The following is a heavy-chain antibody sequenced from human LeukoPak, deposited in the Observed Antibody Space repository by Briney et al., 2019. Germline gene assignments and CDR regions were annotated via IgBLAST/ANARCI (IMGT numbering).Heavy chain of an antibody. CDR2: TIPFFGTR. D-gene: IGHD6-19*01. J-gene: IGHJ4*02. V-gene: IGHV1-69*05. Sequence: ASVKVSCTTSGDTFRNYGISWVRQAPGQGLEWMGGTIPFFGTRKCAHKFQDRVTISTDESTHTAYMELSSLSSEDTAVYYCARDRRGSRGWYYFDYWGQGTLVTVSS. CDR1: GDTFRNYG. CDR3: ARDRRGSRGWYYFDY.